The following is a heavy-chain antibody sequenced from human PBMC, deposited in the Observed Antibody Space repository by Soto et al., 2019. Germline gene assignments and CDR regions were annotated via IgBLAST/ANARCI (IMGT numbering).Heavy chain of an antibody. Sequence: QVQLQESGPGLVKPSGTLSLTCAVSGGSISSSNWWSWVRQPPGKGLEWIGEIYHSGSTNYNPSLKSRVTISVDKSKNQFSLKLSSVTAADTAVYYCARKHRSITMVRGVIAYYYYGMDVWGQGTTVTVSS. CDR2: IYHSGST. CDR3: ARKHRSITMVRGVIAYYYYGMDV. CDR1: GGSISSSNW. V-gene: IGHV4-4*02. J-gene: IGHJ6*02. D-gene: IGHD3-10*01.